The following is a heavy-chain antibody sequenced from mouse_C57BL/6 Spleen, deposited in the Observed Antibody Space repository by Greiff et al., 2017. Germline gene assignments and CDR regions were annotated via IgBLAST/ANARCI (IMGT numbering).Heavy chain of an antibody. Sequence: VQLQQSGPELVKPGASVKIPCKASGYTFTDYNMDWVKQSHGKSLEWIGDINPNNGGTIYNQKFKGKATLTIDKSSSTAYMELRSLTSEDTAVYYCARPTYGSSLYYAMDYWGQGTSVTVSS. J-gene: IGHJ4*01. CDR1: GYTFTDYN. V-gene: IGHV1-18*01. D-gene: IGHD1-1*01. CDR3: ARPTYGSSLYYAMDY. CDR2: INPNNGGT.